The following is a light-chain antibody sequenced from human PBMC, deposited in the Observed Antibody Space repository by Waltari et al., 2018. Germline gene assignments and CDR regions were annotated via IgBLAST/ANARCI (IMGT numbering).Light chain of an antibody. V-gene: IGLV3-21*04. J-gene: IGLJ1*01. CDR1: NIGTYS. CDR2: YVR. Sequence: SYVVTQPPSVSVAPGETATITCGGDNIGTYSVHWYQQKAGQAPVLVIFYVRDRASGITDRFSGSNPGNTATLTISRVEAGDEARYYCHVWHPHVDPGVFGTGTEVTVL. CDR3: HVWHPHVDPGV.